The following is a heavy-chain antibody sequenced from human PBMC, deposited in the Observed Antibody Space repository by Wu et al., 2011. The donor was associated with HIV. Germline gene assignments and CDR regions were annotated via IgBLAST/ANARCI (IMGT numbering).Heavy chain of an antibody. Sequence: QVQLVQSGAEVKKPGASVKVSCKASGYTFTSYYMHWVRQAPGQGLEWMGIINPSGGSTSYAQKFQGRVTMTRDTSTSTVYMELSSLRSEDTAVYYCARDSLSALGNSGVYFDYWAREPWSPSPQ. J-gene: IGHJ4*02. V-gene: IGHV1-46*01. CDR2: INPSGGST. CDR3: ARDSLSALGNSGVYFDY. D-gene: IGHD7-27*01. CDR1: GYTFTSYY.